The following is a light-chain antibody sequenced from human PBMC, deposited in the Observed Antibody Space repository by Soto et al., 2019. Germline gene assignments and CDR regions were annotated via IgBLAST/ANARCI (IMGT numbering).Light chain of an antibody. CDR1: SSDVGDYTY. Sequence: QSALTQPASVSGSAGQSITISCAGTSSDVGDYTYVSWYLQHPARAPKLMIYDVSNRPSGVSTRFSGSKSGNTACLTISGLQTEDEGDDYCSSYAGSNNFVVFGGGTKLTVL. J-gene: IGLJ2*01. CDR2: DVS. V-gene: IGLV2-14*01. CDR3: SSYAGSNNFVV.